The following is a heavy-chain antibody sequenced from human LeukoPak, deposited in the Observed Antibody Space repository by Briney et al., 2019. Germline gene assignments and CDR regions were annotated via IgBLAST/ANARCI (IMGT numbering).Heavy chain of an antibody. CDR2: IIPILGIA. D-gene: IGHD6-19*01. CDR1: GGTFSSYT. Sequence: ASVKVSCKASGGTFSSYTISWVRQAPGQGLEWMGRIIPILGIANYAQKFQGRVTITADKSTSTAYMELRSLRSDDTAVYYCARGGAVADSYWYFDLWGRGTLVTVSS. V-gene: IGHV1-69*02. J-gene: IGHJ2*01. CDR3: ARGGAVADSYWYFDL.